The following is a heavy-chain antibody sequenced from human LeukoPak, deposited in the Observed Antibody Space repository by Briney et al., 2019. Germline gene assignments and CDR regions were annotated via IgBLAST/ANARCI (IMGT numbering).Heavy chain of an antibody. CDR3: ATYRDGYNYLNY. CDR1: GGTFSSYA. D-gene: IGHD5-24*01. Sequence: ASVRVSCKASGGTFSSYAISWVRQAPGQGLEWMGGIIPIFGTANYAQKFQGRVTMTEDTSTDTAYMELSNLRSEDTAVYYCATYRDGYNYLNYWGQGTLVTVSS. V-gene: IGHV1-69*06. J-gene: IGHJ4*02. CDR2: IIPIFGTA.